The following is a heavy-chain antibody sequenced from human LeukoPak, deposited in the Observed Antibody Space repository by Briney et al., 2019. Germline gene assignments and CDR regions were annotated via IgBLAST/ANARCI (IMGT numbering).Heavy chain of an antibody. CDR3: ARGSPYDSSGYWGY. D-gene: IGHD3-22*01. J-gene: IGHJ4*02. CDR2: ISAYNGNT. CDR1: GYTFTSYG. Sequence: ASVKVSCKASGYTFTSYGISWVRQAPGQGLEWMGWISAYNGNTNYAQKLQGRVTMTTDTSTSTAHMELRSLRSDDTAVYYCARGSPYDSSGYWGYWGQGTLVTVSS. V-gene: IGHV1-18*01.